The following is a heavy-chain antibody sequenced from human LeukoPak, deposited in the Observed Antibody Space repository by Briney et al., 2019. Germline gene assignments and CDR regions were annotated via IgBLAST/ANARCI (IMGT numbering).Heavy chain of an antibody. CDR1: GGSFTTYY. Sequence: SETLSLTCSVSGGSFTTYYWSWIRQPPGRGLEWIGYIYYSGSANYNPSLKSRVTISVDTSKNQFSLNLSSVTAADTAVYYCASAIAEDFYYYYMDVWGKGTTVTVSS. CDR3: ASAIAEDFYYYYMDV. V-gene: IGHV4-59*01. D-gene: IGHD1-14*01. CDR2: IYYSGSA. J-gene: IGHJ6*03.